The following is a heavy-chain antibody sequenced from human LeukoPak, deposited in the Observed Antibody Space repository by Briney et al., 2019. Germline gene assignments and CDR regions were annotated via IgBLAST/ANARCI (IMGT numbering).Heavy chain of an antibody. J-gene: IGHJ4*02. D-gene: IGHD1-26*01. Sequence: GGSLRLSCAASGFTFSSYAMSWVRQAPGKGLEWVSGIKGRFTISRDNSKNKLYLQMNSLRAEDTAIYYCAKDWDWELLIFDYWGQGTLVTVSS. V-gene: IGHV3-23*01. CDR2: I. CDR3: AKDWDWELLIFDY. CDR1: GFTFSSYA.